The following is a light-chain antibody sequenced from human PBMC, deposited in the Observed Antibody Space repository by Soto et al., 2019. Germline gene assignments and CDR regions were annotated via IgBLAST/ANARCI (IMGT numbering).Light chain of an antibody. CDR2: DVS. CDR3: SSHTSSSTS. CDR1: SSDVGGYNY. V-gene: IGLV2-14*01. J-gene: IGLJ2*01. Sequence: QSALTQPASVSGSPGQSITISCTGTSSDVGGYNYVSWYQQHPGKAPKLMIYDVSNRPSGVSNRFSGSKSGNTASLTISGLQAEDEADYYCSSHTSSSTSFGGGTQLTVL.